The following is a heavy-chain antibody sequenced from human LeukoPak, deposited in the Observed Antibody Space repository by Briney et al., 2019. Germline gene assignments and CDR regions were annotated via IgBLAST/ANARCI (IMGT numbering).Heavy chain of an antibody. CDR3: ARAHTTGWY. CDR1: GYTFIDYY. Sequence: ASVKVSCKASGYTFIDYYLHWVRQAPGQGLEWMGWINPNAGGTNYAQKFQGRVTMTWDTSITTTYIELSRLTSDDTAVYYCARAHTTGWYWGQGTQVTVSS. V-gene: IGHV1-2*02. J-gene: IGHJ4*02. CDR2: INPNAGGT. D-gene: IGHD6-19*01.